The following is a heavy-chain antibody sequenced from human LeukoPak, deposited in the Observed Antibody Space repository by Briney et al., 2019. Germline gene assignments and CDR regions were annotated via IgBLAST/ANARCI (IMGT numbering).Heavy chain of an antibody. D-gene: IGHD2-8*01. CDR2: IKQDGSEK. Sequence: LTGGSRRLSCVASGFTFSDYWMSWVRQAPGKELEWVANIKQDGSEKYYVDSVKGRFTISRDNAKNSVYLQMNSLRAEDTALYYCVRNNAMDVWGQGTTVIVSS. CDR1: GFTFSDYW. V-gene: IGHV3-7*03. CDR3: VRNNAMDV. J-gene: IGHJ6*02.